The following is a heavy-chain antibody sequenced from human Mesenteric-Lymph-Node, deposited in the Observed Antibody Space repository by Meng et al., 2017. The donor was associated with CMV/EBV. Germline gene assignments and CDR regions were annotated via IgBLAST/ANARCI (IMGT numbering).Heavy chain of an antibody. CDR3: KIVPAAIWSAEDY. V-gene: IGHV3-49*04. D-gene: IGHD2-2*01. CDR1: GFTFGDYA. J-gene: IGHJ4*02. CDR2: IRSKAYGGTT. Sequence: SLKISCTASGFTFGDYAMSWVRQAPGKGLEWVGFIRSKAYGGTTEYAASVKGRFTISRDDSKSIAYLQMNSLKTEDTAVYYCKIVPAAIWSAEDYWGQGTLVTVSS.